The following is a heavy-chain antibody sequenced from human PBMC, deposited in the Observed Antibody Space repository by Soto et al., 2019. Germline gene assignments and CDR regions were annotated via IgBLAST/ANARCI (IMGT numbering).Heavy chain of an antibody. CDR2: IYYSGST. CDR3: ASLYYDSSGPILDY. J-gene: IGHJ4*02. Sequence: SETLSLTCTVSGGSISISSYYWGWIRQPPGKGLEWIGSIYYSGSTYYNPSLKSRVTISVDTSKNQFSLKLSSVTAADTAVYYCASLYYDSSGPILDYWGQGTLVTVSS. V-gene: IGHV4-39*01. D-gene: IGHD3-22*01. CDR1: GGSISISSYY.